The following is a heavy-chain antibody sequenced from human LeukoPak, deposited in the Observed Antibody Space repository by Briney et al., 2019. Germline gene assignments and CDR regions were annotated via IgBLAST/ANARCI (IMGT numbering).Heavy chain of an antibody. CDR2: ISYDGSNK. V-gene: IGHV3-30*18. CDR1: GFTFSSYG. J-gene: IGHJ2*01. CDR3: AKNRDRGVPTYYYDSSGSSHFDL. Sequence: GGSLRLSGAASGFTFSSYGMHWVRQAPGKGLEWVAVISYDGSNKYYADSVKGRFTISRDNSKNTLYLQMNSLRAEDTAVYYCAKNRDRGVPTYYYDSSGSSHFDLWGRGTLVTVSS. D-gene: IGHD3-22*01.